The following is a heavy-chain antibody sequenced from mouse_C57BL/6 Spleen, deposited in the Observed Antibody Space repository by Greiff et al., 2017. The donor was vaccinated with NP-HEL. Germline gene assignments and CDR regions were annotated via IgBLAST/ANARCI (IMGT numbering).Heavy chain of an antibody. CDR2: INPSNGGT. V-gene: IGHV1-53*01. J-gene: IGHJ4*01. CDR3: ARWRYYGSSPYAMDY. Sequence: QVQLQQSGTELVKPGASVKLSCKASGYTFTSYWMHWVKQRPGQGLEWIGNINPSNGGTNYNEKFKSKATLTVDKSSSTAYMQLSSLTSEDSAVYYCARWRYYGSSPYAMDYWGQGTSVTVSS. D-gene: IGHD1-1*01. CDR1: GYTFTSYW.